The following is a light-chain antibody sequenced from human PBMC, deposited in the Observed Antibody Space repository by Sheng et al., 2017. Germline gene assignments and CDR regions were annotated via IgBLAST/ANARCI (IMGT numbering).Light chain of an antibody. CDR3: QQLIVPFT. J-gene: IGKJ5*01. CDR2: DTS. Sequence: DIQMTQSPSSLSASVGDRVTITCQASHDIRKYLNWYQQKPGKAPHLLIYDTSNLETGVPSRFSGSGSGTDFTFTISHDLPRPEVFRQLTYCQQLIVPFT. CDR1: HDIRKY. V-gene: IGKV1-33*01.